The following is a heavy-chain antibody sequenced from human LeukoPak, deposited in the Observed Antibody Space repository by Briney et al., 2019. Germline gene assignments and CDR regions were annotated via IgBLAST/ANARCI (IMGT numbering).Heavy chain of an antibody. D-gene: IGHD3-10*01. CDR3: ARQGNIVLWFGELGNYFDY. J-gene: IGHJ4*02. CDR2: SGTT. V-gene: IGHV4-39*01. Sequence: SGTTYYHPSLKSRVTISVDTSKNQFSLKLSSVTAADTAVYYCARQGNIVLWFGELGNYFDYWGQGTLVTVSS.